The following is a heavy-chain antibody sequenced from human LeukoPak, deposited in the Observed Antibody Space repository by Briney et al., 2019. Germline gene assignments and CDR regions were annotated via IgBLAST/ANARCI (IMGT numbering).Heavy chain of an antibody. V-gene: IGHV4-39*07. Sequence: SETLSLTCTVSGGSISSSSYYWGWIRQPPGKGLEWIGSIYYSGSTYYNPSLKSRVTISVDTSKNQFSLKLSSVTAADTAVYYCAGDRGYHSFDIWGQGTMVTVSS. J-gene: IGHJ3*02. CDR2: IYYSGST. D-gene: IGHD5-18*01. CDR1: GGSISSSSYY. CDR3: AGDRGYHSFDI.